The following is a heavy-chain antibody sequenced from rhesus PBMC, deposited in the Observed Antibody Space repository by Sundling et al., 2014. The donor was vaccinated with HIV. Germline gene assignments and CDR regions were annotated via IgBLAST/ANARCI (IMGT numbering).Heavy chain of an antibody. CDR3: ARRGHEDDYAHYDY. CDR2: IYWDDDR. J-gene: IGHJ4*01. V-gene: IGHV2-174*02. Sequence: QVTLKESGPALVKPTQTLTLTCSFSGFSLTTSGLGVGWIRQPPGKALEWLAHIYWDDDRRYSTSLKNRLTISKDTSKNQVVLTMTSMDPVDTATYYCARRGHEDDYAHYDYWGQGVLVTVSS. CDR1: GFSLTTSGLG. D-gene: IGHD3-9*01.